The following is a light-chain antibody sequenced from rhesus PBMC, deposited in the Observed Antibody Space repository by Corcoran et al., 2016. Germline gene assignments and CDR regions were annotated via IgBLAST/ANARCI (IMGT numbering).Light chain of an antibody. Sequence: DIQMTQSPSSLSASVGDRVTITCRASQGISNNLAWYQQKPGKVPNLLLYKASTLQSASPSRFSGRGSGTDFTLPISSLQPEDFATYSCQHGYGIPYSFGQGTKVEIK. J-gene: IGKJ2*01. CDR2: KAS. CDR1: QGISNN. V-gene: IGKV1-25*01. CDR3: QHGYGIPYS.